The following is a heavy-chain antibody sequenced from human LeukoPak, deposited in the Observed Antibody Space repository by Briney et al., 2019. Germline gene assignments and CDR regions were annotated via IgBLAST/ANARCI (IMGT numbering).Heavy chain of an antibody. CDR2: IYPGNADA. Sequence: GESLKISCKASGYSLINHWIGWVRQMPGKGLDWMGIIYPGNADATYSPSFQGQVTISADKSTTTVYLQWSSLKASDTAMYYCARQGSYDNSGYSFDYCGQGTLVTVSS. J-gene: IGHJ4*02. V-gene: IGHV5-51*01. CDR1: GYSLINHW. D-gene: IGHD3-22*01. CDR3: ARQGSYDNSGYSFDY.